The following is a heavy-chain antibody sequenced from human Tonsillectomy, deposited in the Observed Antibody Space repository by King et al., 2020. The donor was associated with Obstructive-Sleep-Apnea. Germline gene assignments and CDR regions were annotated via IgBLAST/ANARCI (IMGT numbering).Heavy chain of an antibody. CDR2: ISYDGSQK. CDR3: ARDRAVAATPESVLYYYSVDV. CDR1: GFTFSTYS. V-gene: IGHV3-30*04. Sequence: VQLVESGGGVVHPGRSLRLSCAASGFTFSTYSLHWVRQAPGKGLQWVAVISYDGSQKFYEDSVRGRFTISRDNSKNTLYLPMSSLRTEDTAVYYCARDRAVAATPESVLYYYSVDVWGQGTTVTVSS. J-gene: IGHJ6*02. D-gene: IGHD2-15*01.